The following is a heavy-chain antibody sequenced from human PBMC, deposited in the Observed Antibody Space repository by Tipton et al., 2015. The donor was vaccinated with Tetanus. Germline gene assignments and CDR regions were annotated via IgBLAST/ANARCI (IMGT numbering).Heavy chain of an antibody. J-gene: IGHJ4*02. CDR2: LYHTGVT. V-gene: IGHV4-31*03. Sequence: TLSLTCSVSNGSISSGGYYWSWIRQYPGKGLEWIGLLYHTGVTYYNPSLQSRVAISVDTSKNQFSLEVASVTVSDTAVYYCVRGRGLGAYSYGFEYWGQGALVTVSS. D-gene: IGHD5-18*01. CDR1: NGSISSGGYY. CDR3: VRGRGLGAYSYGFEY.